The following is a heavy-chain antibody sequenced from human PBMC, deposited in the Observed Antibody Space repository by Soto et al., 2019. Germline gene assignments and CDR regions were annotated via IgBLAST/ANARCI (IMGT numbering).Heavy chain of an antibody. CDR1: GGTFSSFA. J-gene: IGHJ4*02. CDR3: ARGFVTATHFFDS. V-gene: IGHV1-69*01. D-gene: IGHD2-21*02. CDR2: IIPIYGTP. Sequence: QVQLVQSGAEVKKPGSSVKVSCKASGGTFSSFAFTWVRQAPGQGLEWMGGIIPIYGTPTYAQKFQGRVTITADESTTTSFMELSSLRSEDTALYFCARGFVTATHFFDSWGQGTLVTVYS.